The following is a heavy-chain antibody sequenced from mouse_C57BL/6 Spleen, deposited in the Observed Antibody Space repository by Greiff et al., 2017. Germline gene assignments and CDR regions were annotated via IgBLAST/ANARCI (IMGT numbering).Heavy chain of an antibody. J-gene: IGHJ4*01. V-gene: IGHV1-47*01. Sequence: VQLQQSGAELVKPGASVKLSCKASGYTFTTYAIRWLKQNHGKSLEWIGDFHPYNDDTYYNEKFKGKATLTVEKSSSTVYLELRRLTSDDSAVYFCAREDDSTDLDYWGQGTSVTVSS. CDR2: FHPYNDDT. CDR1: GYTFTTYA. CDR3: AREDDSTDLDY. D-gene: IGHD2-4*01.